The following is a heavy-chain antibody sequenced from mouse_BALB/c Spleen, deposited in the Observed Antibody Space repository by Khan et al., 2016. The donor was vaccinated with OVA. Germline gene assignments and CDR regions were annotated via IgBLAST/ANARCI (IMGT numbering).Heavy chain of an antibody. CDR2: IWGDGIT. CDR3: AGFEASYYAMDY. Sequence: VELVESGPGLVAPSQSPSITCTVSGFSLTSYGVSWVRQPPGKGLEWLGVIWGDGITNFHSALISRLSISKDNSKSQVFLKLNSLQTDDTATYYCAGFEASYYAMDYWGQGTSVTVSS. V-gene: IGHV2-3*01. CDR1: GFSLTSYG. D-gene: IGHD6-1*01. J-gene: IGHJ4*01.